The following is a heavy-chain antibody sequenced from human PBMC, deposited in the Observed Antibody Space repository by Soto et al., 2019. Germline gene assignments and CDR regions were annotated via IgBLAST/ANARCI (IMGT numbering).Heavy chain of an antibody. D-gene: IGHD2-15*01. Sequence: EVQLVESGGGLIQPGGSLRLSCAASGFTVSSNYMSWIRQAPGKGLEWVSIIYSGGSTYYADSVKGRFTISRDNSKNTLYLQMNSLRAEDTAVYYCARSYCSGGRCLPFGMDVWGQGTTVTVSS. V-gene: IGHV3-53*01. CDR1: GFTVSSNY. CDR3: ARSYCSGGRCLPFGMDV. CDR2: IYSGGST. J-gene: IGHJ6*02.